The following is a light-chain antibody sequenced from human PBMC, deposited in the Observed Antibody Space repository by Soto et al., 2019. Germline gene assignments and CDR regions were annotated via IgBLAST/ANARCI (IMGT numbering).Light chain of an antibody. V-gene: IGKV3-20*01. CDR3: QQYGSSIT. Sequence: EIVLTQSPGTLSLSPGERATLSCRASQSVSSSYLAWYQQKPGQAPRLLIYGASSRATGIPDRFSGSGSGTDFTLTISRLEPEDFAVYHCQQYGSSITFGQGTRLEIK. CDR1: QSVSSSY. J-gene: IGKJ5*01. CDR2: GAS.